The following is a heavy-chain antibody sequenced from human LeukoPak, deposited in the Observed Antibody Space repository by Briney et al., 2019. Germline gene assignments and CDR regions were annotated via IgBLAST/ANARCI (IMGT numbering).Heavy chain of an antibody. CDR3: ARGRGYCSGGSCSPWYYFDY. V-gene: IGHV4-59*12. CDR1: GGSISGYY. CDR2: IYYNGIS. Sequence: SETLSLTCTVSGGSISGYYWSWIRQPPGKGLEWIAYIYYNGISNYNPSLKSRVIISVDSSKNQFSLKLSSVTAADTAVYYCARGRGYCSGGSCSPWYYFDYWGQGTLVTVSS. D-gene: IGHD2-15*01. J-gene: IGHJ4*02.